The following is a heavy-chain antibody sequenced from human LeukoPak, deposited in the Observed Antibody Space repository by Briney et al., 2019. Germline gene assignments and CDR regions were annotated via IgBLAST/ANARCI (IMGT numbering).Heavy chain of an antibody. CDR1: GYTFTDYY. CDR3: ARDLPSGSYHQKWDY. J-gene: IGHJ4*02. D-gene: IGHD3-10*01. Sequence: GASVKVSCKTSGYTFTDYYIHWVRQAPGQGLEWMGWINPDSGYTNYAQKFQGRVTMTRDTSINTAYMELSRLTSDDTAVYYCARDLPSGSYHQKWDYWGQGTLVTVSS. V-gene: IGHV1-2*02. CDR2: INPDSGYT.